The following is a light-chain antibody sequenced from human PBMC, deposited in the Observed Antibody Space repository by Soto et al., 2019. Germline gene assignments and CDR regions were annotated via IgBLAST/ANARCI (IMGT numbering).Light chain of an antibody. Sequence: DIVLTQSPGTLSLSPGERATLSCRASQSVGSNYLAWYQQKPGQAPRLLIYAAFRRATGIPDRFSGSGSGTDFTLTITRLEPEDFAVYYCQHYGTTVYTFGQGTKVDIK. CDR3: QHYGTTVYT. CDR1: QSVGSNY. V-gene: IGKV3-20*01. CDR2: AAF. J-gene: IGKJ2*01.